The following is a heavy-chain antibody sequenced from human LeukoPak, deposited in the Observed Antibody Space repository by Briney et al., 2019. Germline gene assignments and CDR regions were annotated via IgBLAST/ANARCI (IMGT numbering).Heavy chain of an antibody. J-gene: IGHJ5*02. CDR2: ISGSGDST. CDR1: GFTLSSYA. V-gene: IGHV3-23*01. Sequence: GGSLRLSCAASGFTLSSYAMSWVRQGPGKGLEWVSAISGSGDSTYYAHSVKGRFTISRDNSKNTLYLQMSSLRAEDTAVYYCAKEASGWPNWFDPWGQGTLVTVSS. CDR3: AKEASGWPNWFDP. D-gene: IGHD6-19*01.